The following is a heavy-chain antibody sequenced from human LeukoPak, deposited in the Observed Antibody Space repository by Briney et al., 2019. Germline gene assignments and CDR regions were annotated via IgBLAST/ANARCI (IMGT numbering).Heavy chain of an antibody. D-gene: IGHD1-14*01. CDR1: GGSISSSSYY. Sequence: SETLSLTCTVPGGSISSSSYYWGWIRQPAGKGLEWIGRIHTSGITHYNPSLKSRVTISVDTSNTQFSLKLDSVTAADTAVYYCAKEDRVKYWFDPWGQGTLVTVSS. V-gene: IGHV4-61*02. CDR2: IHTSGIT. CDR3: AKEDRVKYWFDP. J-gene: IGHJ5*02.